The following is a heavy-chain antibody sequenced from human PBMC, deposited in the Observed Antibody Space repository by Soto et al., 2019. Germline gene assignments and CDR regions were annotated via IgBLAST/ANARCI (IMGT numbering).Heavy chain of an antibody. D-gene: IGHD2-2*02. J-gene: IGHJ6*02. CDR1: GYSFTSYW. Sequence: XESLKISCKGSGYSFTSYWISWVRQMPGKGLEWMGRIDPSDSYTNYSPSFQGHVTISADKSISTAYLQWSSLKASDTAMYYCARQLVVKAAIVSYGMDVWGQGTTVTVSS. CDR3: ARQLVVKAAIVSYGMDV. V-gene: IGHV5-10-1*01. CDR2: IDPSDSYT.